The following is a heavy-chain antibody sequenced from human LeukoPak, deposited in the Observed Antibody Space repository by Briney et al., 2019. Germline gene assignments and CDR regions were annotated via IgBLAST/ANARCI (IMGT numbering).Heavy chain of an antibody. J-gene: IGHJ6*03. V-gene: IGHV1-2*02. CDR2: INPNSGGT. D-gene: IGHD6-19*01. CDR3: ARGGSGWYTVIPFWNYYYMDV. Sequence: ASVKVPCKASGYTFTGYYMHWVRQAPGQGLEWMGWINPNSGGTNYAQKFQGRVTMTRDTSISTAYMKLSRLRSDDTAVYYCARGGSGWYTVIPFWNYYYMDVWGKGTTVTVSS. CDR1: GYTFTGYY.